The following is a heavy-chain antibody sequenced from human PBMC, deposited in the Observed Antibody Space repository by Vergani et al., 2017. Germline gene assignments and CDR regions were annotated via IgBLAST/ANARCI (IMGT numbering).Heavy chain of an antibody. J-gene: IGHJ6*03. CDR1: GFTFSSYG. CDR3: ARDGGVGTSHYMDV. D-gene: IGHD2-8*02. Sequence: QVQLVESGGGVVQPGRSLRLSCAASGFTFSSYGMHWDRQAPGKGLEWVAVIWYDGSNKYYADSVKGRFTISRDNSKNTLYLQMNSLRAEDTAVYYCARDGGVGTSHYMDVWGKGTTVTVSS. CDR2: IWYDGSNK. V-gene: IGHV3-33*01.